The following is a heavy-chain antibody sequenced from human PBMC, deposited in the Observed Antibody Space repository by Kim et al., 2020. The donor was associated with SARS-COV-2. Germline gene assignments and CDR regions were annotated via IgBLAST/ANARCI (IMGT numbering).Heavy chain of an antibody. CDR2: ISYDGSNK. D-gene: IGHD6-13*01. CDR3: ATGIAAVHYFDY. Sequence: GGSLRLSCAASGFTFSSYGMHWVRQAPGKGLEWVAVISYDGSNKYYADSVKGRFTISRDNSKNTLYLQMNSLRAEDTAVYYCATGIAAVHYFDYWGQGTL. J-gene: IGHJ4*02. V-gene: IGHV3-30*03. CDR1: GFTFSSYG.